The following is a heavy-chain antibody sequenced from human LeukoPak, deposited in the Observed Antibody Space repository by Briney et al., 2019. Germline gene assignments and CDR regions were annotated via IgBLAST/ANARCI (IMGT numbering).Heavy chain of an antibody. CDR1: GGSISSGGYY. Sequence: SETLSLTCTVSGGSISSGGYYWSWIRQHPGKGLEWIGYIYYSGSTYYNPSLKSRVTISVDTSKNQFSLKLSSVTAADTAVYYCARASNTYYYDSSGYYYFDYWGQGTLVTVSS. J-gene: IGHJ4*02. D-gene: IGHD3-22*01. CDR2: IYYSGST. V-gene: IGHV4-31*03. CDR3: ARASNTYYYDSSGYYYFDY.